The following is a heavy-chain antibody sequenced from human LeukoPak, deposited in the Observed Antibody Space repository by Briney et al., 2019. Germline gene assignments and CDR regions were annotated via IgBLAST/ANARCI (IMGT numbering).Heavy chain of an antibody. Sequence: HTGGSLRLSCAASGFTFGSYSMNWVRQAPGVGLEWVSYISGSSSTIYYADSVKGRFTISRDNAKNSLYLQMNSLRDEDTAVYYCARGGGGGYSYGYNWLDPWGQGALVTVSS. V-gene: IGHV3-48*02. CDR2: ISGSSSTI. CDR1: GFTFGSYS. D-gene: IGHD5-18*01. J-gene: IGHJ5*02. CDR3: ARGGGGGYSYGYNWLDP.